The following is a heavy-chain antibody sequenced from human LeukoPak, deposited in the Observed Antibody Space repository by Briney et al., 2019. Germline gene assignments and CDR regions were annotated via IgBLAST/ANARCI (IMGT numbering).Heavy chain of an antibody. V-gene: IGHV3-9*01. J-gene: IGHJ3*02. Sequence: GRSLRLSCAASGFTFDDYAMHWVRQGTGKGLEWVSGISWNSGSIGYADSVKGRFTISRDNAKNSLYLQMNSVRAEDTALYYCAEDIGAWFGELVAFDIWGQGTMVTVSS. CDR1: GFTFDDYA. CDR3: AEDIGAWFGELVAFDI. CDR2: ISWNSGSI. D-gene: IGHD3-10*01.